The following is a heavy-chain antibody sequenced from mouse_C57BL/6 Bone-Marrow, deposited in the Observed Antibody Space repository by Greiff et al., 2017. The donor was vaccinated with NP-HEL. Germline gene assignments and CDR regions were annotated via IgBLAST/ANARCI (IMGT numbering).Heavy chain of an antibody. D-gene: IGHD1-1*01. Sequence: VQLQQSGAELVMPGASVKLSCKASGYTFTSYWMHWVKQRPGQGLEWIGEIDPSDSYTNYNQKFKGKSTLTVDKSSSTAYMQLSSLTSEDSAVYYCAREHYGSSLSFAYWGQGTLVTVSA. J-gene: IGHJ3*01. CDR3: AREHYGSSLSFAY. CDR2: IDPSDSYT. CDR1: GYTFTSYW. V-gene: IGHV1-69*01.